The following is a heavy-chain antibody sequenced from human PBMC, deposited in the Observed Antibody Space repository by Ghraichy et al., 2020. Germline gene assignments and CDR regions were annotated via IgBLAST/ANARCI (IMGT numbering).Heavy chain of an antibody. CDR1: GLIFGSFH. CDR3: ARMKGPARMHYSMDV. V-gene: IGHV3-23*01. CDR2: ISASGSGI. J-gene: IGHJ6*02. Sequence: GGSLRLSCVVSGLIFGSFHMSWVRQAPGKGLEWIAAISASGSGIFYAHSVRGRFSPSRDNAKDTLYLQMNTLRDEDTAFYYCARMKGPARMHYSMDVWGRGTMVIVSS. D-gene: IGHD2/OR15-2a*01.